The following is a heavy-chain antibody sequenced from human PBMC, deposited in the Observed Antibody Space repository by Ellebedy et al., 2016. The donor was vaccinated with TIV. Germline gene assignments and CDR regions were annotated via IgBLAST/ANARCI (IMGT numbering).Heavy chain of an antibody. Sequence: GGSLRLSXAASGFTFSSYWMHWVRQAPGKGLVWVSRINSDETSTSYADSVKGRFTISRDNAKNTLYLQMNSLRAEDTAVYYCARGAEVRAVGVWFLSTFDPWGQGTLVTVSS. CDR3: ARGAEVRAVGVWFLSTFDP. CDR2: INSDETST. CDR1: GFTFSSYW. V-gene: IGHV3-74*01. J-gene: IGHJ5*02. D-gene: IGHD3-10*01.